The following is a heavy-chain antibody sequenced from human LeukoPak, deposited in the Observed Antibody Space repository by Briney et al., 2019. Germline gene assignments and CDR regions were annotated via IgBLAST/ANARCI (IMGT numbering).Heavy chain of an antibody. V-gene: IGHV1-8*01. CDR2: MNPNNGNT. J-gene: IGHJ5*02. D-gene: IGHD3-10*01. CDR1: GFTFTSYD. Sequence: ASVNVSCKASGFTFTSYDINWVRQASGQGLEWMGWMNPNNGNTGYAQKFQGRVTMTRDTSISTAYMELRGLRSEDTAVYYCVRDGEGVAISVNYWFDPWGQGTLVTVSS. CDR3: VRDGEGVAISVNYWFDP.